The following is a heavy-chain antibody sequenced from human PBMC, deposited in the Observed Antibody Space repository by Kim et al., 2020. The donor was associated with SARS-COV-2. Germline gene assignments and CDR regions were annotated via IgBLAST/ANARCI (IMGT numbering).Heavy chain of an antibody. V-gene: IGHV3-30*03. D-gene: IGHD5-18*01. J-gene: IGHJ4*02. CDR1: GFTFSSYG. Sequence: GGSLRLSCAASGFTFSSYGMHWVRQAPGKGLEWVAVISYDGSNKYYADSVKGRFTISRDNSKNTLYLQMNSLRAEDTAVYYCATGYSYGFMPDYWGQGTLVTVSS. CDR2: ISYDGSNK. CDR3: ATGYSYGFMPDY.